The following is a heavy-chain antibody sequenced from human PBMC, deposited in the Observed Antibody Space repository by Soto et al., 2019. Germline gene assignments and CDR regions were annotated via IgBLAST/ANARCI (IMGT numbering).Heavy chain of an antibody. V-gene: IGHV3-33*01. J-gene: IGHJ6*02. Sequence: PGGSLRLSCAASGFTFSSYGMHWVRQAPGKGLEWVAVIWYDGSNKYYADSVKGRFTISRDNSKNTLYLQMNSLRAEDTAVYYCARDPHRYAMTYMDVWGQGTTVTVSS. CDR3: ARDPHRYAMTYMDV. CDR2: IWYDGSNK. CDR1: GFTFSSYG. D-gene: IGHD2-8*01.